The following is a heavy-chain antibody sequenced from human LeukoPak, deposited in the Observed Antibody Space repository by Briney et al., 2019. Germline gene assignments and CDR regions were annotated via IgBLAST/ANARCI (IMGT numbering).Heavy chain of an antibody. V-gene: IGHV4-59*08. CDR1: GGSINNFY. CDR2: ISYSGIT. J-gene: IGHJ4*02. Sequence: SETLSRTCTVSGGSINNFYWSWIRQPPGKVLEWIGYISYSGITNYNPSLKSRVTISVDTSKNQFSLKLSSVTAADTAVYYCARHGLGTYDYWGQGTLVTVSS. CDR3: ARHGLGTYDY.